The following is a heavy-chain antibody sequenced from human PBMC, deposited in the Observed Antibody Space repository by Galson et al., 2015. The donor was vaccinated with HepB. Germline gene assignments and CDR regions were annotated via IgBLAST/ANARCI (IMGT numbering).Heavy chain of an antibody. J-gene: IGHJ4*02. D-gene: IGHD4-17*01. CDR1: GGSISSYY. Sequence: SETLSLTCTVSGGSISSYYWSWIRQPPGKGLEWIGYIYYSGSTNYNPSLKSRVTISVDTSKNQFSLKLSSVTAADTAVYYCARHERLYYGVIDYWGQGTLVTVSS. CDR2: IYYSGST. V-gene: IGHV4-59*08. CDR3: ARHERLYYGVIDY.